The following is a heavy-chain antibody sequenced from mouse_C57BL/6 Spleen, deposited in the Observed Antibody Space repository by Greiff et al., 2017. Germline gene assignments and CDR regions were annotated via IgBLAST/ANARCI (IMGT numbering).Heavy chain of an antibody. CDR1: GYTFTSYW. J-gene: IGHJ2*01. D-gene: IGHD2-3*01. V-gene: IGHV1-59*01. CDR3: ARRGWLPYYFDY. CDR2: IDPSDSYT. Sequence: QVQLQQSGAELVRPGTSVKLSCKASGYTFTSYWMHWVKQRPGQGLEWIGVIDPSDSYTNYNQKFKGKATLTVDTSSSTAYMQLSSLTSEDSAVYYCARRGWLPYYFDYWGQGTTLTVSS.